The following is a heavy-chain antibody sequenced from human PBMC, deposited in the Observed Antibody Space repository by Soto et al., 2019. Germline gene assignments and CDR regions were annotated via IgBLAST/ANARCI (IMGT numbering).Heavy chain of an antibody. CDR1: GGSISSLSYS. CDR2: IHYSGSA. V-gene: IGHV4-39*01. CDR3: AREVELYNWYNWFDL. Sequence: PSETLSLTCTVSGGSISSLSYSWGWIRQPPGKGLEWIGSIHYSGSADYNPSLKSRVTISVDTSKNQLSLKLSSVTAGDTAVYYCAREVELYNWYNWFDLWGQGTLVTVPQ. J-gene: IGHJ5*02. D-gene: IGHD1-7*01.